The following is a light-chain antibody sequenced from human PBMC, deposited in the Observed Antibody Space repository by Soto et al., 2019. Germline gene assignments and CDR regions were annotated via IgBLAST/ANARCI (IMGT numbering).Light chain of an antibody. CDR2: DAS. Sequence: EIVLTQSPATLSLSPGERATLSCRASQGVSSYLAWYQQKPGQAPRLLIYDASNRATGIPARFSGSGSGTDSTLTISSLEPEEFAVYYCQQRSNWPPITFVQGTRLEIK. J-gene: IGKJ5*01. V-gene: IGKV3-11*01. CDR3: QQRSNWPPIT. CDR1: QGVSSY.